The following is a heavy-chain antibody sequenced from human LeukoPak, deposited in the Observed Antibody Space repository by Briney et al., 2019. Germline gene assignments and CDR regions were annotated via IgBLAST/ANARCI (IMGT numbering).Heavy chain of an antibody. Sequence: GGSLRLSCAAPGFTFSNYWMHWVRQAPGKGLVWVSRINTDGSRITYADSVKGRFTISRDNVMNTVYLQMYSLRAEDTAVYYCARVLSGSWDWFDPWGQGTLVTVSS. CDR3: ARVLSGSWDWFDP. D-gene: IGHD3-22*01. CDR2: INTDGSRI. CDR1: GFTFSNYW. V-gene: IGHV3-74*01. J-gene: IGHJ5*02.